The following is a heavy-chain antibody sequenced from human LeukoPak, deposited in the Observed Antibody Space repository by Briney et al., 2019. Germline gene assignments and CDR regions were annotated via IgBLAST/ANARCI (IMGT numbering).Heavy chain of an antibody. Sequence: ASVKVSCKASGYTFTGYYMHWVRQAPGQGLEWMGWINPNSGGTNYAQKFQGRVTMTRDTSISTAYMELSRLRSDDTAVYYCARGTIFGVVTYVFDIWGQRTMVTVSS. V-gene: IGHV1-2*02. CDR3: ARGTIFGVVTYVFDI. CDR1: GYTFTGYY. CDR2: INPNSGGT. J-gene: IGHJ3*02. D-gene: IGHD3-3*01.